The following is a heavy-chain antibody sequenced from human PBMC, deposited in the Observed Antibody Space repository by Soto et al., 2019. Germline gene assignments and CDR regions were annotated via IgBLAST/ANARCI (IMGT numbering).Heavy chain of an antibody. CDR2: TSSSSSYT. V-gene: IGHV3-11*05. Sequence: GSLRLSCVVSGFTFSDYFMSWIRQAPGKGLEWVSYTSSSSSYTKYADSVKGRFTISRDNGKNSLYLQMNSLRAEDTAVYFCARDVYSYGRRFEYWGQGA. D-gene: IGHD5-18*01. CDR3: ARDVYSYGRRFEY. J-gene: IGHJ4*02. CDR1: GFTFSDYF.